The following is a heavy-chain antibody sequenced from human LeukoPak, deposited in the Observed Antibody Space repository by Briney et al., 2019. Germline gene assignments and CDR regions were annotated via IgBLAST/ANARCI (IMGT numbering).Heavy chain of an antibody. D-gene: IGHD1-7*01. Sequence: SQTLSLTCTVSGGSISSGGYYWSWLRQHPGKGLEWIGYIYYSGSTYYNPSLKSRVTISVDTSKNQFSLKLSSVTAADTAVYYCAREGSLELRRGAFDIWGQGTMVTVSS. CDR2: IYYSGST. V-gene: IGHV4-31*03. CDR1: GGSISSGGYY. J-gene: IGHJ3*02. CDR3: AREGSLELRRGAFDI.